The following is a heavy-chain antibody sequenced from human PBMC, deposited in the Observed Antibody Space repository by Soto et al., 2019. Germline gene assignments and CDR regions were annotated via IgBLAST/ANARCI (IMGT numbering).Heavy chain of an antibody. CDR1: GFTFSSYS. Sequence: EVQLVESGGGLVQSGGSLRLSCAASGFTFSSYSMNWVRQAPGKGLEWVSYISSSSSTIYYADSVKGRFTISRDNAKNSLYLQMNSLRAEDTAVYYCARITGTTWGRAFDIWGQGTMVTVSS. J-gene: IGHJ3*02. D-gene: IGHD1-7*01. V-gene: IGHV3-48*01. CDR2: ISSSSSTI. CDR3: ARITGTTWGRAFDI.